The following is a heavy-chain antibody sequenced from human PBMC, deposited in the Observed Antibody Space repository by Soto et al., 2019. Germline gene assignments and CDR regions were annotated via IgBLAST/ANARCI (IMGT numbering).Heavy chain of an antibody. D-gene: IGHD4-17*01. CDR1: GFSLSTSGVG. CDR3: AHESYGGNSAGLDY. Sequence: SGPTLVNPTQTLTLTCTFSGFSLSTSGVGVGWIRQPPGKALEWLALIYWDDDKCYSPSLKSGLTITKDTSKNQVVLTMTNMDPVDTATYYCAHESYGGNSAGLDYWGQGTLVTVSS. CDR2: IYWDDDK. J-gene: IGHJ4*02. V-gene: IGHV2-5*02.